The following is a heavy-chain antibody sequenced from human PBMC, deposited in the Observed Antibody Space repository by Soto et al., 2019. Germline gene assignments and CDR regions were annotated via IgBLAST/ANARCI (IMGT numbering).Heavy chain of an antibody. CDR3: ATPGIAAAGRSGGWFDP. CDR1: GGSFSGYY. CDR2: INHSGST. Sequence: LSLTCAVYGGSFSGYYWSWIRQPPGEGLEWIGEINHSGSTNYNPSLKSRVTISVDTSKNQFSLKLSSVTAADTAVYYCATPGIAAAGRSGGWFDPWGQGTLVTVSS. V-gene: IGHV4-34*01. D-gene: IGHD6-13*01. J-gene: IGHJ5*02.